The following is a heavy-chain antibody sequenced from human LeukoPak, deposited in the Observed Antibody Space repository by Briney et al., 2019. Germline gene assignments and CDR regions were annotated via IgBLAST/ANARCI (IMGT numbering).Heavy chain of an antibody. V-gene: IGHV3-11*04. J-gene: IGHJ4*02. D-gene: IGHD3-16*01. Sequence: GGSLRLSCAASGFTFSDYYMSWIRQAPGKGLECVSYISSPSHTIFYADSVKGRFSISRDDATNSLYLQMNSLRAEDTAVYYCARDWVPDYWGQGTLVTVSS. CDR2: ISSPSHTI. CDR3: ARDWVPDY. CDR1: GFTFSDYY.